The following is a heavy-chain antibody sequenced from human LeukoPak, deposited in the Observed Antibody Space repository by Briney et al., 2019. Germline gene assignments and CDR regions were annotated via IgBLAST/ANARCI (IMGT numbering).Heavy chain of an antibody. CDR3: AKASRRIAAAGTVRYYYYMDV. D-gene: IGHD6-13*01. CDR1: GFTFSSYA. CDR2: ISGSGGST. Sequence: PGGSLRLSCAPSGFTFSSYAMSWVCQAPGKGLEWVSAISGSGGSTYYADSVKGRFTIYRDNSKNTLYLQMNSLRAEDTAVYYCAKASRRIAAAGTVRYYYYMDVWGKGTTVTVSS. V-gene: IGHV3-23*01. J-gene: IGHJ6*03.